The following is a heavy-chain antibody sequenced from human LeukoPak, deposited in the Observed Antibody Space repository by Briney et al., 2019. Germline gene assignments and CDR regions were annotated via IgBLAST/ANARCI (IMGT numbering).Heavy chain of an antibody. J-gene: IGHJ4*02. V-gene: IGHV3-48*03. CDR1: GFTFSSYE. Sequence: GGSLRLSCAASGFTFSSYEMNWVRQAPGKGLEWVSYISSSGSTIYYADSVKGRFTISRDNAKNSLYLQVNSLRAEDTAVYYCARVSGGSCYSWGQGTLVTVSS. D-gene: IGHD2-15*01. CDR2: ISSSGSTI. CDR3: ARVSGGSCYS.